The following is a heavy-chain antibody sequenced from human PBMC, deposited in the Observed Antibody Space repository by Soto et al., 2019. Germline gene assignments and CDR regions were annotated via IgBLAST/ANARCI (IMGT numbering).Heavy chain of an antibody. Sequence: EVQLVESGGGLVKPGGSLRLSCAASGFTFSSYSMNWVRQAPGKGLEWVSSISSSSSYIYYADSVKGRFTISRDNAKNSLYLQMNSLRAEDTAVYYCAREIGGGGSITMVRGAIDYWGQGTLVTVSS. CDR3: AREIGGGGSITMVRGAIDY. D-gene: IGHD3-10*01. CDR1: GFTFSSYS. CDR2: ISSSSSYI. V-gene: IGHV3-21*01. J-gene: IGHJ4*02.